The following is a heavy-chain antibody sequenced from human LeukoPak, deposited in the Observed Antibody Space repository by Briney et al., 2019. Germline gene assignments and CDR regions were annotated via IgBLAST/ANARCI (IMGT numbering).Heavy chain of an antibody. CDR2: ISGSGGST. CDR3: AKVPFYYYDSSGYYDY. Sequence: PGGSLRLSCAASGFTFSSYAMSWVRQAPGKGLEWVSAISGSGGSTYYADSVKGRFTIPRDNSKNTLYLQMNSLRAEDTAVYYCAKVPFYYYDSSGYYDYWGQGTLVTVSS. J-gene: IGHJ4*02. V-gene: IGHV3-23*01. D-gene: IGHD3-22*01. CDR1: GFTFSSYA.